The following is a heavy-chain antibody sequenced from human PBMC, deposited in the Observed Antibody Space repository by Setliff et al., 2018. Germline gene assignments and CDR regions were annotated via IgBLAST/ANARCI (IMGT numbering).Heavy chain of an antibody. CDR2: ININNFNT. V-gene: IGHV1-18*01. D-gene: IGHD3-22*01. Sequence: GASVKVSCKASGYTFTNFGITWVRQAPGQGLEWMGWININNFNTKYAQKLQGRVAMTTDTSTSTAYMELRSLRSDDSAVYYCARINFYVSSGHYYAPDYWGQGTLVTV. CDR3: ARINFYVSSGHYYAPDY. CDR1: GYTFTNFG. J-gene: IGHJ4*02.